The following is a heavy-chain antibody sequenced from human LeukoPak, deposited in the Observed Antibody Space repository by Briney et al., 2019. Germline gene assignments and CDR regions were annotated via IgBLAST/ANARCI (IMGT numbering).Heavy chain of an antibody. CDR1: GFTFSDYY. D-gene: IGHD3-10*01. V-gene: IGHV3-66*01. Sequence: GGSLRLSCVASGFTFSDYYMSWVRQAPGKGLEWVSVIYRGGGTFYADSVKGRFTISRDNSKNTLYLQMNSLRADDTAVYYCASSVYYGSVAYYNFDYWGQGTLVTVSS. CDR3: ASSVYYGSVAYYNFDY. J-gene: IGHJ4*02. CDR2: IYRGGGT.